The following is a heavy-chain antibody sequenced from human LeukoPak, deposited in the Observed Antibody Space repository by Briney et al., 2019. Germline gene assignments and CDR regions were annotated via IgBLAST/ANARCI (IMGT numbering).Heavy chain of an antibody. Sequence: SETLSLTCTVSGGSISSYYWSWIRQPPGRGLEWIGYIYYSGSTNYNPSLKSRVTISVDRSKNQFSLKLSSVTAADTAVYYCARGPTAFWSGYRNYYYYGMDVWGQGTTVTVSS. V-gene: IGHV4-59*12. J-gene: IGHJ6*02. CDR2: IYYSGST. CDR1: GGSISSYY. D-gene: IGHD3-3*01. CDR3: ARGPTAFWSGYRNYYYYGMDV.